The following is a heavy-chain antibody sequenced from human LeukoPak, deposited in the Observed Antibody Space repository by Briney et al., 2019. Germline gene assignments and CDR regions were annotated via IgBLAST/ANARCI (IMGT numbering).Heavy chain of an antibody. D-gene: IGHD5-24*01. CDR3: ARRDGYNSGARDY. J-gene: IGHJ4*02. Sequence: GGSLRLSCAASGFTFSSYAMTWVRQAPGKGLEWVSATSGTGERTYYADSVKGRFTISRDNSKNTLYLQMSSLRAEDTAVYYCARRDGYNSGARDYWGQGTLVTVSS. CDR1: GFTFSSYA. CDR2: TSGTGERT. V-gene: IGHV3-23*01.